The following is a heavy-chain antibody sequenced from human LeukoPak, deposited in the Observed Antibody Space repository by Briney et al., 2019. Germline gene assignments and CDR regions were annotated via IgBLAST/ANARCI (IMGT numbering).Heavy chain of an antibody. CDR2: ISGNGGST. D-gene: IGHD6-19*01. CDR1: GFTFSSFA. CDR3: VKDSGWFHFDS. J-gene: IGHJ4*02. Sequence: GGSLRLSCAASGFTFSSFAMSWVRQAQGKGLEWVSAISGNGGSTYYADSVKGRFTISRDNSKNTLYLQMNALRAEDTAMYYCVKDSGWFHFDSWGQGTLVTVSS. V-gene: IGHV3-23*01.